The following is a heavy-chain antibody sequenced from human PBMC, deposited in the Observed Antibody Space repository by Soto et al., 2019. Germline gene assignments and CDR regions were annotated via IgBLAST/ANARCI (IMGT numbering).Heavy chain of an antibody. CDR2: ISSSSSTI. Sequence: GGSLRLSCAAPGFTFSSYSMNWVRQAPGKGLEWVSYISSSSSTIYYADSVKGRFTISRDNAKNPLYLQMNTLRDEDTAVYYCARSGWLFSYYYYGMDVWGQGTTVTVSS. CDR1: GFTFSSYS. CDR3: ARSGWLFSYYYYGMDV. D-gene: IGHD5-12*01. V-gene: IGHV3-48*02. J-gene: IGHJ6*02.